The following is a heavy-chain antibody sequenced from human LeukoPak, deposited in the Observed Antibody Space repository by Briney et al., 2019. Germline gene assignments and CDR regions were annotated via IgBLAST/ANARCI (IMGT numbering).Heavy chain of an antibody. Sequence: GASVKVSCKASGYTFTSYYMHWVRQAPGQGLEWMGIINPSGGSTSYAQKFQGRVTMTRDMYTSTVYMELSSLRSEDTAVYYCARRSMVRGVHFDYWGQGTLVTVSS. CDR3: ARRSMVRGVHFDY. J-gene: IGHJ4*02. CDR1: GYTFTSYY. CDR2: INPSGGST. V-gene: IGHV1-46*01. D-gene: IGHD3-10*01.